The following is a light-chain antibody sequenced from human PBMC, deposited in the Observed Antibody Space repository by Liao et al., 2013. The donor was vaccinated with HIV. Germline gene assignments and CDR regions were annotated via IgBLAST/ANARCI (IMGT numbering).Light chain of an antibody. CDR1: NIGSKS. Sequence: SYELTQPPSVSVAPGKTARITCGGDNIGSKSVHWYQQQPGQAPVVVIYYDGDRPSMIPERFSGSNSGNTATLIINRVEAGDEADYYCQVWESGSDHWVFGGGTKLTVL. J-gene: IGLJ3*02. CDR2: YDG. CDR3: QVWESGSDHWV. V-gene: IGLV3-21*01.